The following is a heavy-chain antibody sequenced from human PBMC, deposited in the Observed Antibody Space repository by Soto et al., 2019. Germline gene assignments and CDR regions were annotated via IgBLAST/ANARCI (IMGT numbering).Heavy chain of an antibody. D-gene: IGHD3-10*01. V-gene: IGHV3-21*01. CDR1: GFTFSSYS. CDR3: AGGGSGSYSLA. J-gene: IGHJ5*02. Sequence: KSGGSLRLSCAASGFTFSSYSMNWVRQAPGKGLEWVSSISSSSSYIYYADSVKGRFNISRDNAKKSLYLQMNSLRAEDTAVYYCAGGGSGSYSLAWGQGTLVTVSS. CDR2: ISSSSSYI.